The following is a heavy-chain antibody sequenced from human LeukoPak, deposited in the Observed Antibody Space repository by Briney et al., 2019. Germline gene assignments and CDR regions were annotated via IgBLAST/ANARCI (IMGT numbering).Heavy chain of an antibody. CDR3: ARLHGDYASGTPPFDY. D-gene: IGHD3-10*01. CDR1: GISVTRGLSF. J-gene: IGHJ4*02. V-gene: IGHV4-31*03. CDR2: LYDSGST. Sequence: SETLSLTCTVSGISVTRGLSFWSWIRQHPGKGLEWIGYLYDSGSTYLNPSLESRVSMSLDTSQNQFSLRLRSVTAADTALYYCARLHGDYASGTPPFDYWGQGALVTVPS.